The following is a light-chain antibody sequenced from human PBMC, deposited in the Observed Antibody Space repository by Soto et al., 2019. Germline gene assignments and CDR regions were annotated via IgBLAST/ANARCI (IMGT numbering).Light chain of an antibody. CDR1: SREVGGYNY. V-gene: IGLV2-14*01. CDR3: SSSIGSSSFVV. CDR2: EVS. J-gene: IGLJ3*02. Sequence: QSALTQPASVSGSPGQSITISCTGTSREVGGYNYVSWHQQHPGKAPKVIITEVSKRPSGVSNRLSGSKSCNTASPTTSCRQPADEADDYCSSSIGSSSFVVFGGGTKLTVL.